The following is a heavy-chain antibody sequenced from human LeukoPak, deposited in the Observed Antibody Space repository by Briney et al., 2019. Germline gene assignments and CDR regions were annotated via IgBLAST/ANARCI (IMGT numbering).Heavy chain of an antibody. CDR1: GYSFTDYY. Sequence: GASVKVSCKASGYSFTDYYIHWLRQAPGQGLEWMGRIDPNSGGTRSEHRFLGRVTMTRDTSIRTAYMELSRLMSDDAAVYYCARVHYIWGTPVRGYAFDIWGQGTMVTVSS. J-gene: IGHJ3*02. D-gene: IGHD3-16*01. CDR3: ARVHYIWGTPVRGYAFDI. CDR2: IDPNSGGT. V-gene: IGHV1-2*06.